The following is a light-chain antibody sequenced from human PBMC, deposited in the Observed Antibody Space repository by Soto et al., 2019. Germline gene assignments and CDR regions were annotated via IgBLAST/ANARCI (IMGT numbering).Light chain of an antibody. Sequence: EIVLTQSPATLSLSPGERATLSCRASQSVSSSLAWFQQKPGQPPRLLIYDASNRATGIPARFSGSGSGTGFTLTISSLEPEDFAVYYCQQRSGWLLTFGGGTKVPIK. J-gene: IGKJ4*01. CDR1: QSVSSS. CDR3: QQRSGWLLT. CDR2: DAS. V-gene: IGKV3-11*01.